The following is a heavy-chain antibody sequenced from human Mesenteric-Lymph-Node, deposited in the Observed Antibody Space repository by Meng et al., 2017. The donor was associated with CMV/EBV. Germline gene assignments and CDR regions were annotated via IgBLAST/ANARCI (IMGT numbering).Heavy chain of an antibody. J-gene: IGHJ4*02. CDR1: GYTFNNYG. Sequence: KVACKASGYTFNNYGMHWVRQAPGQRLEWMGWINAGNGDTKYSQKFQARVTITRDTSASTAYMDLSSLTSEDTAVYYCARDMWGSDYWGQGTLVTVSS. CDR3: ARDMWGSDY. V-gene: IGHV1-3*01. D-gene: IGHD7-27*01. CDR2: INAGNGDT.